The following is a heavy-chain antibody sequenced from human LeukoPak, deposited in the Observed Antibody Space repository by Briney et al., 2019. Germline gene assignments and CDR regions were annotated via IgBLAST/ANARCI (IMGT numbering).Heavy chain of an antibody. CDR2: MYYSGST. CDR1: GGSISSSGYY. V-gene: IGHV4-39*07. D-gene: IGHD3-3*01. Sequence: SETLSLTCTVSGGSISSSGYYWGWIRQPPGKGLEWIGSMYYSGSTYYNPSLKSRVTISVDTSKNRFSLKLSSVTAADTAVYYCARDFRGGYDFWSGYYTPYYFDYWGQGTLVTVSP. CDR3: ARDFRGGYDFWSGYYTPYYFDY. J-gene: IGHJ4*02.